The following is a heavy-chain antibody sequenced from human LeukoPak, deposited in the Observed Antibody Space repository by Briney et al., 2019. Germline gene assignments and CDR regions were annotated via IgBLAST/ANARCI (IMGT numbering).Heavy chain of an antibody. D-gene: IGHD6-13*01. V-gene: IGHV5-10-1*01. CDR2: IDPSDSYT. Sequence: GESLRISCKGSGYSFTSYWISWVRQMPGKGLEWMGRIDPSDSYTNYSPSFQGHVTISADKSISTAYLQWSSPKASDTAMYYCARHESSSWLGGYYGMDVWGQGTTVTVSS. CDR3: ARHESSSWLGGYYGMDV. CDR1: GYSFTSYW. J-gene: IGHJ6*02.